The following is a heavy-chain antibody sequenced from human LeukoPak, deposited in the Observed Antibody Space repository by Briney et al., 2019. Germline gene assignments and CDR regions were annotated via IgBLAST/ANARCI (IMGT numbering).Heavy chain of an antibody. V-gene: IGHV1-8*01. CDR3: ARAGYYDFWSGYYNFDY. Sequence: ASVEVSCKASGYTFTSYDINWVRQATGQGLEWMGWMNPNSGNTGYAQKFQGRVTMTRNTSISTAYMELSSLRSEDTAVYYCARAGYYDFWSGYYNFDYWGQGTLVTVSS. CDR1: GYTFTSYD. J-gene: IGHJ4*02. CDR2: MNPNSGNT. D-gene: IGHD3-3*01.